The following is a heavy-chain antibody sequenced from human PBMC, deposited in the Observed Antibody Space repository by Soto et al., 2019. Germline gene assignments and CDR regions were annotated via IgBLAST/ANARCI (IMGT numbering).Heavy chain of an antibody. CDR3: ARGGQYYDFWSCCMDV. J-gene: IGHJ6*02. CDR2: INPNSGGT. Sequence: GASVKVSCKASGYTFTGYYMHWVRQAPGQGLEWMGWINPNSGGTNYAQKFQGWVTMTRDTSISTAYMELSRLRSDDTAAYYCARGGQYYDFWSCCMDVWGQGTTVTVSS. V-gene: IGHV1-2*04. CDR1: GYTFTGYY. D-gene: IGHD3-3*01.